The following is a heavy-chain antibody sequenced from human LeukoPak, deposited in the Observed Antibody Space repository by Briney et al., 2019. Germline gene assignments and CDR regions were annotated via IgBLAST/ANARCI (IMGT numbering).Heavy chain of an antibody. CDR2: IGTAGDT. CDR1: GFTFSSYD. D-gene: IGHD4-17*01. Sequence: TGGSLRLSCAASGFTFSSYDMHWVRQATGKGLEWVSAIGTAGDTYYPGSVKGRFTISRENAKNSLYLQMNSLRAGDTAVYYCAKEITVTNAMDYWGQGTLVTVSS. CDR3: AKEITVTNAMDY. V-gene: IGHV3-13*01. J-gene: IGHJ4*02.